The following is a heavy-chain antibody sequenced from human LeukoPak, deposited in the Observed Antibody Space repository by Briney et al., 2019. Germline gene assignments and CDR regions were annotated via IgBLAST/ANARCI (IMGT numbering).Heavy chain of an antibody. CDR3: ARGNNAEVPAAPYV. CDR1: GFTFSSYA. CDR2: ISGGGGST. Sequence: PGGSLRLSCAASGFTFSSYAMNWVRQTPEKGLEWVSVISGGGGSTIYADSVRGRFTISRDNSQNTLYLQLNSLRAEDTAVYYCARGNNAEVPAAPYVWGKGTTVIVSS. J-gene: IGHJ6*04. V-gene: IGHV3-23*01. D-gene: IGHD2-2*01.